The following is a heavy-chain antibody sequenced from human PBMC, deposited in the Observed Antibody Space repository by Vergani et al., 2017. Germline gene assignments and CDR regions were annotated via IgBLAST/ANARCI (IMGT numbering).Heavy chain of an antibody. CDR3: ARRYSSGCLGY. V-gene: IGHV4-34*01. J-gene: IGHJ4*02. CDR1: GGSFSGYY. Sequence: QVQLQQWGAGLLKPSETLSLTCAVYGGSFSGYYWSWIRQPPGKGLEWIGEINHSGNTNYNPSLKSRVTISVDTSKNQFSLKLSPVTAADTAVYYCARRYSSGCLGYWGQGTLVTVSS. CDR2: INHSGNT. D-gene: IGHD6-19*01.